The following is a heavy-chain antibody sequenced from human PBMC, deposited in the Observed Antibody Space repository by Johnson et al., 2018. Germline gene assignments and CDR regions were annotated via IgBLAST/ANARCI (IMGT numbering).Heavy chain of an antibody. Sequence: EVQLGESGGGLVQPGGSLRLCCAASGFTFSSYAMSWVRQAPGTGLEWVSALSGSGGSTYYADSVKGRFTIPRDNSKTTLYLQMNSLRAEDTAVYYCAKFRITMIVVVYDAFDIWGQGTMVTVSA. CDR2: LSGSGGST. CDR1: GFTFSSYA. D-gene: IGHD3-22*01. J-gene: IGHJ3*02. V-gene: IGHV3-23*04. CDR3: AKFRITMIVVVYDAFDI.